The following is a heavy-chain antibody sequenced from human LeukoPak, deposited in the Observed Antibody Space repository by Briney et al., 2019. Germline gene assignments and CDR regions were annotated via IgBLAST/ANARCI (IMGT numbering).Heavy chain of an antibody. J-gene: IGHJ5*02. CDR1: GGSISNYY. CDR3: ARQSAPYPWRSWFDP. CDR2: IYYSGTT. D-gene: IGHD4/OR15-4a*01. Sequence: PSETLSLTCTLSGGSISNYYRSWIRQPPGKGLEWIGYIYYSGTTNYNPSLKSRVTISVDTSRKQFSLKLSSVTAADTAVYYCARQSAPYPWRSWFDPWGHGTLVTVSS. V-gene: IGHV4-59*01.